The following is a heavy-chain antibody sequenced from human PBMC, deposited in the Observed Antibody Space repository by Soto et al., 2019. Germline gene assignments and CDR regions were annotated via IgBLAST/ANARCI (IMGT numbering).Heavy chain of an antibody. CDR3: ARGGSDIVLVPAAPDAFDI. CDR1: GGSISSYY. D-gene: IGHD2-2*01. CDR2: IYYSGST. J-gene: IGHJ3*02. V-gene: IGHV4-59*01. Sequence: SETLSLTCTVSGGSISSYYWSWIRQPPGKGLEWIGYIYYSGSTNYNPSLKSRVTISVDTSKNQFSLKLSSVTAADTAVYYCARGGSDIVLVPAAPDAFDIWGQGTMVTVS.